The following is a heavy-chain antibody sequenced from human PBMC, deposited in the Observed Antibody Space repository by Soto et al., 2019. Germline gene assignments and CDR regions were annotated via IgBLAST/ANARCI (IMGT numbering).Heavy chain of an antibody. J-gene: IGHJ5*02. D-gene: IGHD6-19*01. V-gene: IGHV1-69*13. Sequence: SVKVSCKASGGTFSSYAISWVRQAPGQGLEWMGGIIPIFGTANYAQKFQGRVTITADESTSTAYMELSSLRSEDTAVYYCARAPRGLGQWLVLNWFDPWGQGTLVTVSS. CDR3: ARAPRGLGQWLVLNWFDP. CDR2: IIPIFGTA. CDR1: GGTFSSYA.